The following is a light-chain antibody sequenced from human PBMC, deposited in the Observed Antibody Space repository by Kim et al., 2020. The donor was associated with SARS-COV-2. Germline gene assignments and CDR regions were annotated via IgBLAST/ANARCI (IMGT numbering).Light chain of an antibody. CDR2: AAS. J-gene: IGKJ2*01. CDR1: QDISKY. Sequence: SASVGDRVTITCRASQDISKYLAWYQQKPGKVPKLLIYAASALQSGVPSRFSGSGSGTDFTLTISSLQPEDVATYYCQKYDSAPPTFGQGTKLEI. V-gene: IGKV1-27*01. CDR3: QKYDSAPPT.